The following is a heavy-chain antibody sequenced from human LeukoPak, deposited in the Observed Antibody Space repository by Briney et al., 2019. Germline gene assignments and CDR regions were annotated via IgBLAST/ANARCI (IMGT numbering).Heavy chain of an antibody. V-gene: IGHV3-30-3*01. J-gene: IGHJ5*02. Sequence: GGSLRLSCAASGFTFSSYAMHWVRQAPGKGLEWVAVISYDGSNKYYADSVKGRFTISRDNAKNSLYLQMNSLRAEDTAVYYCARDNCSSTSCYGGNWFDPWGQGTLVTVSS. CDR1: GFTFSSYA. D-gene: IGHD2-2*01. CDR2: ISYDGSNK. CDR3: ARDNCSSTSCYGGNWFDP.